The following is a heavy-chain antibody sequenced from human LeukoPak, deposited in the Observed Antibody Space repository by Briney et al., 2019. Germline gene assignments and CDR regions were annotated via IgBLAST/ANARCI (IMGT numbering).Heavy chain of an antibody. D-gene: IGHD3-3*01. J-gene: IGHJ4*02. CDR1: GGTFSSYA. CDR2: ISAYNGNT. V-gene: IGHV1-18*01. Sequence: ASVKVSCKASGGTFSSYAISWVRQAPGQGLEWMGWISAYNGNTNYAQKLQGRVTMTADTSTSTAYMELRSLRSDDTAVYYCARDPGYDFWTTPTPVDYWGQGTPVTVSS. CDR3: ARDPGYDFWTTPTPVDY.